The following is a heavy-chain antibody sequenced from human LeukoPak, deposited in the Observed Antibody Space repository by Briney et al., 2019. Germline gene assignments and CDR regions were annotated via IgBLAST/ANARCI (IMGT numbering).Heavy chain of an antibody. D-gene: IGHD3-10*01. CDR2: IYYSGST. CDR3: ARRPYYYGSGSSYFDY. Sequence: PSETLSLTCAGYGGSFSGYYWSWIRQPPGKGLEWIGSIYYSGSTYYNPSLKSRVTISVDTSKNQFSLNLTSVTAADTAIYYCARRPYYYGSGSSYFDYWGQGTLVTVSS. CDR1: GGSFSGYY. J-gene: IGHJ4*02. V-gene: IGHV4-34*01.